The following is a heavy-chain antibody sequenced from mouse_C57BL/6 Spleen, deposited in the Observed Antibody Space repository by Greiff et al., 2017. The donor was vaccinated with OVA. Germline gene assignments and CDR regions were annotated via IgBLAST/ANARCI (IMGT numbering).Heavy chain of an antibody. V-gene: IGHV1-64*01. J-gene: IGHJ2*01. CDR1: GYTFTSYW. CDR2: IHPNSGST. D-gene: IGHD1-1*01. Sequence: VQLQQPGAELVKPGASVKLSCKASGYTFTSYWMHWVKQRPGQGLEWIGMIHPNSGSTNYNEKFKSKATLTVDKSSSTAYMQLSSLTSEDSAVYYCASYYGKDYFDDWGQGTTLTVSS. CDR3: ASYYGKDYFDD.